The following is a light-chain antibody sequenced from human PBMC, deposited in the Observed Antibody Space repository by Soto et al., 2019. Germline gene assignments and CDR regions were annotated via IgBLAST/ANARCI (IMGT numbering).Light chain of an antibody. CDR2: GNS. Sequence: QTVVTQPPSVSGAPGQRVTISCPGSSYNIGAGYDVHWYQQLPGTAPKLLIYGNSNRPSGVPDRFSGSKSGTSASLAITGLQAEDEADYYCQSYDSSLSALFGGGTKVTVL. CDR3: QSYDSSLSAL. V-gene: IGLV1-40*01. J-gene: IGLJ3*02. CDR1: SYNIGAGYD.